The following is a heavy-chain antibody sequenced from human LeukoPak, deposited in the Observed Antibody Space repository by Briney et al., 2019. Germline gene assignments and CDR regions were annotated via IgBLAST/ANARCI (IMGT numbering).Heavy chain of an antibody. V-gene: IGHV3-15*01. J-gene: IGHJ5*02. Sequence: PGGSLRLSCAVSGLTFSDVWMSWVRQAPGKGLEWVGRIKRKVEGGTTDFAAVVKGRFSLSRDDSKNTVFLQMNSLKTEDTGTYYCTTGPDPWGQGTRVIVSS. CDR1: GLTFSDVW. CDR2: IKRKVEGGTT. CDR3: TTGPDP.